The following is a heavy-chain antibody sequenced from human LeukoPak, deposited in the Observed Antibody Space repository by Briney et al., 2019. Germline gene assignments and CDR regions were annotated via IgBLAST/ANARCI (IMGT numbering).Heavy chain of an antibody. CDR3: ARKGGTRGPLDY. D-gene: IGHD2-8*01. Sequence: GGSLRLSCAASGFTFSNYWMSWVRQAPGKGLEWVANIKQDGSETYYVDSVKGRFTISRDNAKNSLFLQMNSLTAEDTAVYYCARKGGTRGPLDYWGQGTLVTVSS. CDR1: GFTFSNYW. CDR2: IKQDGSET. J-gene: IGHJ4*02. V-gene: IGHV3-7*01.